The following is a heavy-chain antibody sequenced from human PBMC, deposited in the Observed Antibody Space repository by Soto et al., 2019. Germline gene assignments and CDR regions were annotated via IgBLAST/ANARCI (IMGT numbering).Heavy chain of an antibody. V-gene: IGHV5-51*01. D-gene: IGHD5-18*01. J-gene: IGHJ4*02. CDR1: GCNVNTYW. CDR3: ARLLGYSYGYQEFFDS. Sequence: XESLKISCKGSGCNVNTYWIGWVRQMPGKGLEWMGIIYPGDFDTRYSQSFQGHVTMSVDKSINTAYVQWSSLETSDTAMYYCARLLGYSYGYQEFFDSWGQGTPVTVSS. CDR2: IYPGDFDT.